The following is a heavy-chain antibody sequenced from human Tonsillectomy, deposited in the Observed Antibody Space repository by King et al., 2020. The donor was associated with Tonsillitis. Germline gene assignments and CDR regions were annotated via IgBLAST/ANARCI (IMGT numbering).Heavy chain of an antibody. V-gene: IGHV2-70*11. CDR3: ARFRDSSGCDQVDY. CDR2: IDWDDDK. J-gene: IGHJ4*02. D-gene: IGHD6-19*01. Sequence: TLKESGPALVKPTQTLTLTCTFSGFSLSTSGMCVSWIRQPPGKALEWLARIDWDDDKYYSTSLKTRLTISKDTSKNQVVLTMTNMDPVDTATYYCARFRDSSGCDQVDYGGQGTLVTVSS. CDR1: GFSLSTSGMC.